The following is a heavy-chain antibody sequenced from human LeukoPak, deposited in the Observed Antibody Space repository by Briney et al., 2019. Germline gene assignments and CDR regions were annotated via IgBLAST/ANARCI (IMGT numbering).Heavy chain of an antibody. D-gene: IGHD6-19*01. V-gene: IGHV1-18*04. J-gene: IGHJ4*02. CDR1: GYTFTSYG. CDR3: ARSPKRYSGGWYSDY. Sequence: GASVKVSCKASGYTFTSYGISWVRQAPGQGLEWMGWISAYNGNTNYAQKLQGRVTMTTDTSTSTAYMELRSLRSDDTAVYYCARSPKRYSGGWYSDYWGQGTLVTVSS. CDR2: ISAYNGNT.